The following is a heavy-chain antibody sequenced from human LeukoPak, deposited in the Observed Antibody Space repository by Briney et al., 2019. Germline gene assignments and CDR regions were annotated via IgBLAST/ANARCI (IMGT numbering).Heavy chain of an antibody. D-gene: IGHD5-12*01. CDR2: IWYDGSNK. CDR1: GFTFSSYG. CDR3: TRDLTVATIRTPLQH. Sequence: GRSLRLSCAASGFTFSSYGMRWVRQAPGKGLEWVAVIWYDGSNKYYADSVKGRFTISRDKSNNTVHLQMNSLRAEDTAVYYCTRDLTVATIRTPLQHWGQGTLVTVSS. V-gene: IGHV3-33*08. J-gene: IGHJ1*01.